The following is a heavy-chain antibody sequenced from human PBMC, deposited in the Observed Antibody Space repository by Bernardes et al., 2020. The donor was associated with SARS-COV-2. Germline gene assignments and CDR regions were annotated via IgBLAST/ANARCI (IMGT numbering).Heavy chain of an antibody. J-gene: IGHJ4*02. D-gene: IGHD2-8*01. V-gene: IGHV3-33*06. CDR3: AKSYRATNGDYAYYLEN. CDR2: VWSDSSNQ. CDR1: GFSFGRPG. Sequence: GWALFLSCEGSGFSFGRPGMHWVRQAPGTGLAWLAVVWSDSSNQYYEDSVRGRFTISRDNSKNTAYLQMNSLRVEDTAVYYCAKSYRATNGDYAYYLENWGQGSPVTVSS.